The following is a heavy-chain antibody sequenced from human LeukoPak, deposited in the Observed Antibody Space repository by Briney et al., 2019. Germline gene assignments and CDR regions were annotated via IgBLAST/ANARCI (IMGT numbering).Heavy chain of an antibody. D-gene: IGHD2-21*01. J-gene: IGHJ4*02. Sequence: SETLSLTCTVSGGSISSYYWSWIRQPPGKGLEWIGYIYYSGSTNYNPSLKSRVTISVDTSKNQFSLKLSSVTAADTAVYYSARDSYSDVFFDYWGQGTLVTVSS. CDR1: GGSISSYY. CDR3: ARDSYSDVFFDY. CDR2: IYYSGST. V-gene: IGHV4-59*01.